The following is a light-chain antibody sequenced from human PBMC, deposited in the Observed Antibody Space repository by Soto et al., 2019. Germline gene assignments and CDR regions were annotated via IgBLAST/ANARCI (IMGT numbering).Light chain of an antibody. Sequence: DIVMTQSPDSLAVSLGERATINCKSSQSVLYSSNNKNYLAWYQQQPRQPPKLLIYWASTRESGVPDRFSGSGSGTDFTLTISSLQAEDVAVYYCQQYYSTPLAFGHGTKVEIK. J-gene: IGKJ1*01. CDR2: WAS. CDR3: QQYYSTPLA. CDR1: QSVLYSSNNKNY. V-gene: IGKV4-1*01.